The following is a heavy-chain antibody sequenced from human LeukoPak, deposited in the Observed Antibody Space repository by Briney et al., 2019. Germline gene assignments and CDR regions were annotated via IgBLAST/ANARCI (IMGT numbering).Heavy chain of an antibody. V-gene: IGHV1-69*05. J-gene: IGHJ4*02. CDR2: IIPIFGTA. D-gene: IGHD6-6*01. CDR1: GGTFSSYA. CDR3: ARGSTSLAAPTYYFDY. Sequence: ASVNVSCKASGGTFSSYAISWVRQAPGQGLEWMGGIIPIFGTANYAQKFQGRVTITTDESTSTAYMELSSLRSEDTAVYYCARGSTSLAAPTYYFDYWGQGTLVTVSS.